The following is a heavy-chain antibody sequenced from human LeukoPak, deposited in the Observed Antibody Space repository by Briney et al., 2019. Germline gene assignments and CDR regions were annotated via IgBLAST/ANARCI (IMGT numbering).Heavy chain of an antibody. CDR3: ASYDPLYSTLDY. V-gene: IGHV4-34*01. D-gene: IGHD6-13*01. CDR1: GGSFSGYY. CDR2: IYYSGST. J-gene: IGHJ4*02. Sequence: PSETLSLTCAVYGGSFSGYYWSWIRQPPGKGLEWIGSIYYSGSTYYNPSLKSRVTISVDTSKNQFSLKLSSVTAADTAVYYCASYDPLYSTLDYWGQGTLVTVSS.